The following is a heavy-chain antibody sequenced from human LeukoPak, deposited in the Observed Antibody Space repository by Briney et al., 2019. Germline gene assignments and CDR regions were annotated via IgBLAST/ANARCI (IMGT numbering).Heavy chain of an antibody. V-gene: IGHV3-15*01. CDR1: GFTFSNAW. D-gene: IGHD3-22*01. CDR3: TTTYHYDSSPGSLDY. J-gene: IGHJ4*02. Sequence: GGSLRLSCAASGFTFSNAWMNWVRQAPGKGLEWVGRIKSKADGGISDYAEPVKGRFTFSRDDSKNTLYLLMNGLKTEDTAVYYCTTTYHYDSSPGSLDYGGQETLVPVPS. CDR2: IKSKADGGIS.